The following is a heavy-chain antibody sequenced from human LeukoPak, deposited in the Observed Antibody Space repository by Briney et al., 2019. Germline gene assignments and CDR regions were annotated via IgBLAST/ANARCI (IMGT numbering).Heavy chain of an antibody. CDR1: GFTSSSYW. D-gene: IGHD2-15*01. Sequence: PGGSLRLSCAVSGFTSSSYWMNWVRQAPGKGLEWVANIKQDGSEKYYVDSVKGRFTISRDNAKNSLYLQMNSLRAEDTAVYYCARAPYCIGGSCRFDYWGQGTLVTVSS. CDR2: IKQDGSEK. V-gene: IGHV3-7*03. CDR3: ARAPYCIGGSCRFDY. J-gene: IGHJ4*02.